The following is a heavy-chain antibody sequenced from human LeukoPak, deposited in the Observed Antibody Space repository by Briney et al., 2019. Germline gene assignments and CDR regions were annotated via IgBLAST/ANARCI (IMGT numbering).Heavy chain of an antibody. D-gene: IGHD6-13*01. J-gene: IGHJ4*02. CDR2: INPNSGGT. Sequence: ASVKVSCKASGYTFTGYYMHWVRQAPGQGLEWMEWINPNSGGTNYAQKFQGRVTMTRDTSISTAYMELSRLRSDDTAVYYCARAGSSSRWVNDYWGQGTLVTVSS. V-gene: IGHV1-2*02. CDR1: GYTFTGYY. CDR3: ARAGSSSRWVNDY.